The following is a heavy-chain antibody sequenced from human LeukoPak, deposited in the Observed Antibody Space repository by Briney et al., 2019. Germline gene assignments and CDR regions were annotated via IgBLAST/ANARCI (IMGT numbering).Heavy chain of an antibody. CDR2: IYYSGST. CDR3: ASITIFGVVLDY. CDR1: GGSLSSSSYY. J-gene: IGHJ4*02. D-gene: IGHD3-3*01. Sequence: SETLSLTCTVSGGSLSSSSYYWGWIRQPPGKGLEWIGSIYYSGSTYYNPSLKSRVTISVDTSKNQFSLKLSSVTAADTAVYYCASITIFGVVLDYWGQGTLVTVSS. V-gene: IGHV4-39*01.